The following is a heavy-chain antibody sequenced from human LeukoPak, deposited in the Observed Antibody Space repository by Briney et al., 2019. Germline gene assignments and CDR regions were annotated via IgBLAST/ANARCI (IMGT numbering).Heavy chain of an antibody. V-gene: IGHV1-8*01. J-gene: IGHJ4*02. CDR1: GYSFTSYD. CDR2: MNPNRGNT. D-gene: IGHD5-18*01. Sequence: GASVKVSCKASGYSFTSYDINWVRQATGQGLEWMGWMNPNRGNTGYAQKFLGRVTMTRNTSISTAYMELSSLRSEDTAVYHCARGTGHSYGYNNWGQGTLVTVSS. CDR3: ARGTGHSYGYNN.